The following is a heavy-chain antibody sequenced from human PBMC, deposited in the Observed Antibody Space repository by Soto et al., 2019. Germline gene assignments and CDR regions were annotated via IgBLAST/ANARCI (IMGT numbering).Heavy chain of an antibody. D-gene: IGHD3-10*01. CDR3: ARRGSGHTFDY. V-gene: IGHV4-39*01. CDR2: LYSGSS. J-gene: IGHJ4*02. CDR1: GASISRGGFH. Sequence: QLQLQESGPGLVKPSETLSLTCAVTGASISRGGFHWGWIRQPPGQGLEWIGSLYSGSSFYNPSLKCRVTISADTSKNEFSLTLTSVTAADTAVYYCARRGSGHTFDYWGQGTLVTVSS.